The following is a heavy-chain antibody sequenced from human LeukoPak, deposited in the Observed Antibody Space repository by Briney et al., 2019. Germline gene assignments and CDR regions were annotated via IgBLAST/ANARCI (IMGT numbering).Heavy chain of an antibody. CDR1: GGSISSSSYY. Sequence: SETLSLTCTVSGGSISSSSYYWGWIRQPPGKGLEWIGEINHSGSTNYNPSLKSRVTISVDTSKNQFSLKLSSVTAADTAVYYCARGLVGYYDSSGYPNWFDPWGQGTLVTVSS. D-gene: IGHD3-22*01. CDR3: ARGLVGYYDSSGYPNWFDP. J-gene: IGHJ5*02. V-gene: IGHV4-39*07. CDR2: INHSGST.